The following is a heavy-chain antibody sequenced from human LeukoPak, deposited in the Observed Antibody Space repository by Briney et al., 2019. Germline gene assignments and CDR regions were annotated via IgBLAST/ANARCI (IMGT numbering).Heavy chain of an antibody. CDR2: IYYSGST. V-gene: IGHV4-31*03. CDR1: GGSISSGGYY. CDR3: ARRRVDTAMVTFGFDY. D-gene: IGHD5-18*01. Sequence: RPSETLSLTCTVSGGSISSGGYYWSWIRQHPGKGLEWIGYIYYSGSTYYNPSLKSRVTISVDTSKNQFSLKLSSVTAADTAVYYCARRRVDTAMVTFGFDYWGQGTLVTVSS. J-gene: IGHJ4*02.